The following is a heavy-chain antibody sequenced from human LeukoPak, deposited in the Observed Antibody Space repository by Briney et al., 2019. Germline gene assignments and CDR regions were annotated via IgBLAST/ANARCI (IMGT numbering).Heavy chain of an antibody. CDR3: IRGGIRVSGIDAFDI. CDR1: GFTFRDYE. CDR2: IGIGDDT. J-gene: IGHJ3*02. Sequence: GGSLPLSWLASGFTFRDYEIHGVGQVPGRGLEWVQAIGIGDDTHYPDSVKGRFTISRENAKNSLYLQMNTLRDGDTAVYYCIRGGIRVSGIDAFDIWGQGTMVTVSS. V-gene: IGHV3-13*01. D-gene: IGHD5/OR15-5a*01.